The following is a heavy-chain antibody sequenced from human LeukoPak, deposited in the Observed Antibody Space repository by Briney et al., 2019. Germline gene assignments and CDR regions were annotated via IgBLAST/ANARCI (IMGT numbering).Heavy chain of an antibody. Sequence: SVKVSCKASGGTFSSYAISWVRQAPGQGLEWMGGIIPIFGTTNYAQKFQGRVTITTDESTSTAYMELSSLRSEDTAVYYCATFDSSSWYGASDWFDPWGQGTLVTVSS. CDR1: GGTFSSYA. CDR2: IIPIFGTT. CDR3: ATFDSSSWYGASDWFDP. V-gene: IGHV1-69*05. D-gene: IGHD6-13*01. J-gene: IGHJ5*02.